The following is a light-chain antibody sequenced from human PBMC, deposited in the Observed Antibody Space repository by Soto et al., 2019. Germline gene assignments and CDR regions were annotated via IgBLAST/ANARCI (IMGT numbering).Light chain of an antibody. J-gene: IGLJ1*01. CDR3: SSYTTSRTLV. Sequence: QSALTQPPSAAGSPGQSVTISCTGTSTDVGGYNYVSWYQQYPGKAPKLMIYEVSKRPSGVPDRFSGSKSGNTASLTVSGLQAEDEADYYCSSYTTSRTLVFGPGTKVTDL. CDR2: EVS. CDR1: STDVGGYNY. V-gene: IGLV2-8*01.